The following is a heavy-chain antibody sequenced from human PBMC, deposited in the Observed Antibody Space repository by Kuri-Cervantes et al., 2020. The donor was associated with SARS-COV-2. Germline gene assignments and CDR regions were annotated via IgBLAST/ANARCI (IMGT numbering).Heavy chain of an antibody. D-gene: IGHD6-13*01. V-gene: IGHV4-34*01. CDR3: ARRAAAGRSGAFDI. CDR1: GGSFSGYY. J-gene: IGHJ3*02. Sequence: SQTLSLTCAVYGGSFSGYYWSWIRQPPGKGLEWIGEINHSGSTNYNPSLKSRVTVSVDTSKNQFSLKLSSGTAADTAVYYCARRAAAGRSGAFDIWGQGTMVTVSS. CDR2: INHSGST.